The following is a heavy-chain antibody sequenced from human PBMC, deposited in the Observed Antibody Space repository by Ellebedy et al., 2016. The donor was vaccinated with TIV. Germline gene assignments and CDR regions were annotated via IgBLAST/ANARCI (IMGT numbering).Heavy chain of an antibody. D-gene: IGHD4-17*01. CDR3: AKDRLRFLDY. Sequence: PGGSLRLSCAASGFTFSSYGMHWVRQAPGKGLEWVAFIRYDGSHKYYADSVKGRFTISRDNSKNTLYLQRNSLRAEDTAVYYCAKDRLRFLDYWGQGTLVTVSS. V-gene: IGHV3-30*02. CDR1: GFTFSSYG. CDR2: IRYDGSHK. J-gene: IGHJ4*02.